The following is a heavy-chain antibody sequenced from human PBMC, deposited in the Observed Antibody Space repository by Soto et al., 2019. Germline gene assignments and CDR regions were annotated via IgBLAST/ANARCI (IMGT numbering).Heavy chain of an antibody. CDR2: ISTYNGNT. V-gene: IGHV1-18*04. CDR3: ARVVGGIPVAGSGNWFDP. J-gene: IGHJ5*02. CDR1: GYTFTSYA. Sequence: QVQVVQSGTEVKKPGASVKVSCKASGYTFTSYALSWVRHAPGQGLEWMGRISTYNGNTNYAQNLQGRVTMTTDISTNTAYMELRSVRSDDTAVYYCARVVGGIPVAGSGNWFDPWGQGTLVTVAS. D-gene: IGHD6-19*01.